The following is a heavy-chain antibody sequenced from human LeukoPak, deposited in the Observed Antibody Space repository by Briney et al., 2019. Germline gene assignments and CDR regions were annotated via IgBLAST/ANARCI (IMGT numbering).Heavy chain of an antibody. CDR3: ASPSLGSGKYYEY. CDR2: VHPNSVDT. Sequence: ASVNVSCTASGYTFTDNYIHWVRQAPGQGLEWMGWVHPNSVDTKYEQKFQGRVTMTRDTSISTAYMELSGLRSDDTALYYCASPSLGSGKYYEYWGQGTLVTVSS. V-gene: IGHV1-2*02. D-gene: IGHD3-10*01. J-gene: IGHJ4*02. CDR1: GYTFTDNY.